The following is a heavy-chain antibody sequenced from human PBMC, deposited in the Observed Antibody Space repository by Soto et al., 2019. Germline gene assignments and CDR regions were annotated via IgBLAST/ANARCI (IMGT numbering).Heavy chain of an antibody. CDR3: ARLLWSTVTAFYY. CDR2: IYHSGST. D-gene: IGHD4-17*01. V-gene: IGHV4-31*03. J-gene: IGHJ4*02. CDR1: GGSIRSGGYY. Sequence: QVQLQESGPGLVKPSQTLSLTCTVSGGSIRSGGYYWSWIRQHPGKGLEWIGYIYHSGSTDYNPSPRSRLTISVDTAKNQFFLKLNSVTAADTALYYCARLLWSTVTAFYYWGQGTLVTVSS.